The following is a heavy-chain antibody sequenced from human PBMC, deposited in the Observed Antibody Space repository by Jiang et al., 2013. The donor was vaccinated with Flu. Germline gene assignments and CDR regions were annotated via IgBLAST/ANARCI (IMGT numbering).Heavy chain of an antibody. CDR1: GFSLNTTGVT. Sequence: PTQTLTLTCTFSGFSLNTTGVTVGWIRQSPGHALDWLALIYWNDDKTYTPSLKSRLTITRDTSRNQVVLTMTNVDPVDTATYYCAHRLSVGRDGYNYGFDYWGQGTLVTVSS. V-gene: IGHV2-5*01. J-gene: IGHJ4*02. CDR3: AHRLSVGRDGYNYGFDY. D-gene: IGHD5-24*01. CDR2: IYWNDDK.